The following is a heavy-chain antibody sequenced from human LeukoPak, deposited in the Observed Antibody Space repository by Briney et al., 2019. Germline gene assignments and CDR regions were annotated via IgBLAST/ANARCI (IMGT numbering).Heavy chain of an antibody. CDR1: GGTFSSYA. D-gene: IGHD3-22*01. Sequence: SVKVSCKASGGTFSSYAISWVRQAPGQGLEWMGGIIPIFGTANYAQKFQGRVTITADESTSTAYMELSSLRSEDTAVYYCARDPVYYYDSSGYDYWGQGTLVTVSS. CDR3: ARDPVYYYDSSGYDY. J-gene: IGHJ4*02. V-gene: IGHV1-69*13. CDR2: IIPIFGTA.